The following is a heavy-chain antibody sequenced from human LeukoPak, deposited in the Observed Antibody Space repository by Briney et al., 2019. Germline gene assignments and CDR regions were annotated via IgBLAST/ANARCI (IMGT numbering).Heavy chain of an antibody. Sequence: GGSLRLSCAASGFTFSSYGMHWVRQAPGKGLEWVAVISYDGTNKYYGDSVKGRFTMSRDNSKNTLYLQMNSLRAEDTAVYYCARVCGTAYYYYYYMDVWGKGTTVTVSS. CDR3: ARVCGTAYYYYYYMDV. CDR2: ISYDGTNK. V-gene: IGHV3-30*03. D-gene: IGHD1-1*01. J-gene: IGHJ6*03. CDR1: GFTFSSYG.